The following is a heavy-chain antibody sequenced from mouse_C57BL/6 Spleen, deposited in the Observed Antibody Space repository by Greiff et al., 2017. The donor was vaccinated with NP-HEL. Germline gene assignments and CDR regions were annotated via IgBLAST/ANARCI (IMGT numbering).Heavy chain of an antibody. CDR2: ISYSGST. D-gene: IGHD1-1*01. CDR1: GYSITSGYD. V-gene: IGHV3-1*01. CDR3: ARGGTSYYGSRASVFDV. Sequence: EVQLQESGPGMVKPSQSLSLTCTVTGYSITSGYDWHWIRHFPGNKLEWMGYISYSGSTNYNPSLKSRISITHDTSKNHFFLKLNSVTTEDTATYYCARGGTSYYGSRASVFDVWGTGTTVTVSS. J-gene: IGHJ1*03.